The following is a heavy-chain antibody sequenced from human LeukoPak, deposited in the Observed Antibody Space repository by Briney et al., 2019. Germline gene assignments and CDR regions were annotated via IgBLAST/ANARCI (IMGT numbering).Heavy chain of an antibody. CDR2: IYYTGAT. Sequence: SETLSLTCTVSGGSISSYYWSWIQLPPGKGLEWIGYIYYTGATYYNPSLKSRVTISLDTSKNQFSLKLSSVTAADAAVYYCARARYSYGTGYYFDYWGQGALVTVSS. CDR1: GGSISSYY. D-gene: IGHD5-18*01. V-gene: IGHV4-59*01. J-gene: IGHJ4*02. CDR3: ARARYSYGTGYYFDY.